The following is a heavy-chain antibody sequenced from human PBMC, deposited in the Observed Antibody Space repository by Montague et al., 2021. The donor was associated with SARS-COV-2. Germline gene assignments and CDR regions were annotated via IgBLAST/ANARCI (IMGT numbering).Heavy chain of an antibody. D-gene: IGHD3-16*01. J-gene: IGHJ6*02. CDR3: ARETTVQYYYAMDV. CDR2: IDTAGHT. V-gene: IGHV3-13*04. CDR1: GFSFSNYD. Sequence: SLRLSCAASGFSFSNYDMYWVRQATGKGLEWVSGIDTAGHTYYPGSVKGRFTITRENANNSLYLQMNSLRDRDTAVYYCARETTVQYYYAMDVWGRGTTVTVSS.